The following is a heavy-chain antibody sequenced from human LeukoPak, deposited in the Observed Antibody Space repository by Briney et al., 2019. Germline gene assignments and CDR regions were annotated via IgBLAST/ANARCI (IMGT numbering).Heavy chain of an antibody. CDR1: GGTFSSYA. D-gene: IGHD3-9*01. Sequence: ASVKVSFKASGGTFSSYAISWVRQAPGQGLEWMGGIIPIFGTANYAQKFQGRVTITADESTSTAYMELSSLRSGDTAVYYCAREDYDILTGYPMGYFDYWGQGTLVTVSS. V-gene: IGHV1-69*13. J-gene: IGHJ4*02. CDR3: AREDYDILTGYPMGYFDY. CDR2: IIPIFGTA.